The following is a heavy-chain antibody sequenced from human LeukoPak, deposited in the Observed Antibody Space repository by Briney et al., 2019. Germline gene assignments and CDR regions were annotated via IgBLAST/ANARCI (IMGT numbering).Heavy chain of an antibody. CDR2: ISYDGSNK. CDR1: GFTFSSYG. CDR3: AKDRDWYYFDY. Sequence: GESLRLSCAASGFTFSSYGMHWVRQAPGKGLEWVAVISYDGSNKYYADSVKGRFTISRDNSKNTLYLQMNSLRAEDTAVYYCAKDRDWYYFDYWGQGTLVTVSS. V-gene: IGHV3-30*18. J-gene: IGHJ4*02. D-gene: IGHD5-24*01.